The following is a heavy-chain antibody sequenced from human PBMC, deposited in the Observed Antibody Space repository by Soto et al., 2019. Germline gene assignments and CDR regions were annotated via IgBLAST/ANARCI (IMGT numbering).Heavy chain of an antibody. Sequence: GESLKISCEGSGYSFTSYWIGWVRQMPGKGLEWMGIIYPGDSDTRYSPSFQGQVTISADKSITTAYLQWSSLKASDTAMYYCARHCRPTAGRGCRGPSDYWGQGTLVTVSS. CDR3: ARHCRPTAGRGCRGPSDY. CDR2: IYPGDSDT. J-gene: IGHJ4*02. D-gene: IGHD6-13*01. V-gene: IGHV5-51*01. CDR1: GYSFTSYW.